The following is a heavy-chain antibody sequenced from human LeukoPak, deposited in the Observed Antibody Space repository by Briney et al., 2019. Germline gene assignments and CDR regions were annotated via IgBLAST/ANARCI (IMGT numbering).Heavy chain of an antibody. J-gene: IGHJ5*02. CDR3: ARASEVVVITEGSFDP. CDR2: ISAYNGNT. Sequence: ASVKVSCKASGYTFTRYGISWVRQAPGQGLEWMGWISAYNGNTNYAQKLQGRVTMTTDTSTSTAYMELRSLRSDDTAVYYCARASEVVVITEGSFDPWGQGTLVTVSS. V-gene: IGHV1-18*01. CDR1: GYTFTRYG. D-gene: IGHD3-22*01.